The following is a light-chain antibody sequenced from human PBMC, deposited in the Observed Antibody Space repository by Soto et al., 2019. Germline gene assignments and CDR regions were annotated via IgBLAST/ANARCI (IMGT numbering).Light chain of an antibody. J-gene: IGKJ4*01. Sequence: DIQISPSPSSVSASVGDVVTITCRASQAIRTWLAWYQQRPGRAPKLLIYDASTLETGVPSRFSGGGSGTEFTLTITSLQPDDFATYHCQQYHTYLNFGGGPKGDLK. CDR3: QQYHTYLN. V-gene: IGKV1-5*01. CDR1: QAIRTW. CDR2: DAS.